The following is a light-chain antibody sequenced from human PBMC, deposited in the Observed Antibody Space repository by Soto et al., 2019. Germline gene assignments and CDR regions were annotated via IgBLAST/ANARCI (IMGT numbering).Light chain of an antibody. CDR2: DAS. Sequence: DIPLTQSPSTLSASVGDRVTITCRASQSLNSRLAWYQQKPGKAPKLLVYDASTLESGVSSRFSGSGSGTEFTLTINDLQPDDLATYFCQQYKSYSTFGQGTKVEIK. CDR3: QQYKSYST. J-gene: IGKJ1*01. V-gene: IGKV1-5*01. CDR1: QSLNSR.